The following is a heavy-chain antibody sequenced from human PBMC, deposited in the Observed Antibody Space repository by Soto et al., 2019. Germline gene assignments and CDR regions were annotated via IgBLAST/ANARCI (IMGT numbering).Heavy chain of an antibody. CDR3: AKINRDYYDSSGQTYGMDV. CDR2: ISYDGSNK. V-gene: IGHV3-30*18. D-gene: IGHD3-22*01. Sequence: PGGSLRLSCAASGFTFSSYGMHWVRQAPGKGLEWVAVISYDGSNKYYADSVKGRFTISRDNSKNTLYLQMNSLRAEDTAVYYCAKINRDYYDSSGQTYGMDVWGKGTTVTVSS. J-gene: IGHJ6*04. CDR1: GFTFSSYG.